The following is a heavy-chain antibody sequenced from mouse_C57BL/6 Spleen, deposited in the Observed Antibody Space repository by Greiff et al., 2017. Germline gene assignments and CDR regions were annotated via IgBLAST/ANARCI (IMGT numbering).Heavy chain of an antibody. D-gene: IGHD2-1*01. Sequence: EVMLVESEGGLVQPGSSMKLSCTASGFPFRDSYMAWVRPVPEKGLEWVANINYDGSSTYYLDSLKSRFIISRDNAKNILYLQMSSLKSEDTATYYCARDRENGNYVWYFDVWGTGTTVTVSS. CDR2: INYDGSST. J-gene: IGHJ1*03. CDR1: GFPFRDSY. V-gene: IGHV5-16*01. CDR3: ARDRENGNYVWYFDV.